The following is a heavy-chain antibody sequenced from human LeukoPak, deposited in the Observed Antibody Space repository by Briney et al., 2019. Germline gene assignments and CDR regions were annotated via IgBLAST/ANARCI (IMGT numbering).Heavy chain of an antibody. Sequence: GGSLTLSCAASEISFSSSWMHWVRQGPGKGLVWVSRVNSDGTRTNYADSVKGRFAISRDNAKNSLYLQMNSLRAEDTAVYYCAKDRSGSYSQGLDYWGQGTLVTVSS. CDR2: VNSDGTRT. D-gene: IGHD1-26*01. J-gene: IGHJ4*02. CDR1: EISFSSSW. CDR3: AKDRSGSYSQGLDY. V-gene: IGHV3-74*01.